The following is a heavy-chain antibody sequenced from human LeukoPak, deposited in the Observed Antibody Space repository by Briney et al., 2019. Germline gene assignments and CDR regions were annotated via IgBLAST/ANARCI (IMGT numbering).Heavy chain of an antibody. J-gene: IGHJ4*02. CDR3: ARGRKQRYCSSTSCPYYFDY. Sequence: ASVKVSCKASGYTFTSYDIYWVRQATGQGLEWMGWMNPNSGNTGYAQKFQGRVTITRNTSISTAYMELSSLRSEDTAVYYCARGRKQRYCSSTSCPYYFDYWGQGTLVTVSS. V-gene: IGHV1-8*03. CDR2: MNPNSGNT. CDR1: GYTFTSYD. D-gene: IGHD2-2*01.